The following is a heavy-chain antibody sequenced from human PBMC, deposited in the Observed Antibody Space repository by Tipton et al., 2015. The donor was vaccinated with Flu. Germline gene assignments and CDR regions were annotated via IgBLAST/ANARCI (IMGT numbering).Heavy chain of an antibody. D-gene: IGHD4-17*01. Sequence: PVKPTQTLTLTCTFSGFSLNTHGEGVGWIRQPPGKALEWLGLIYWDDDKRYSPSLTRRISFTRDTSTNQVVLTLTNSYPVDTATYYCVHTRYTDYGVGYVLDSWGQGTLVTVSS. CDR2: IYWDDDK. J-gene: IGHJ4*02. CDR1: GFSLNTHGEG. V-gene: IGHV2-5*02. CDR3: VHTRYTDYGVGYVLDS.